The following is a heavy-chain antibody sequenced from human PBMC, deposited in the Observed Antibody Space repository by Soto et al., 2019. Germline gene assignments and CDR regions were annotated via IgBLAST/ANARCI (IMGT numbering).Heavy chain of an antibody. CDR1: GFTFSSYA. D-gene: IGHD6-6*01. J-gene: IGHJ4*02. V-gene: IGHV3-23*01. CDR2: ISGSDDST. CDR3: AKRSSSSTFDY. Sequence: EVQLLESGGGWVQPGESLRLSCAASGFTFSSYAMSWVRQAPGKGLEWVSVISGSDDSTYYADSVKGRFTISRDNSKNTLYLQMNSLRAEDRAVYYCAKRSSSSTFDYWGQGTLVTVSS.